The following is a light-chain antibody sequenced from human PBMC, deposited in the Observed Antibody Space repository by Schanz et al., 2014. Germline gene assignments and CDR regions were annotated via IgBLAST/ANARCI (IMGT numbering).Light chain of an antibody. Sequence: QSVLTQPPSVSAAPGQKVTISCSGSSSNIGNSYVSWYQQLPGTAPKLLIYDNDKRPSGILDRFSGSKSGTSATLGITGLQTGDEADYYCGTWDSSLSRVFGGGTKLTVL. V-gene: IGLV1-51*01. J-gene: IGLJ3*02. CDR2: DND. CDR3: GTWDSSLSRV. CDR1: SSNIGNSY.